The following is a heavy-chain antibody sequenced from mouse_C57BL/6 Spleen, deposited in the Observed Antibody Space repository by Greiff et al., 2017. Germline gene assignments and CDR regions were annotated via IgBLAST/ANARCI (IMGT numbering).Heavy chain of an antibody. V-gene: IGHV1-52*01. Sequence: QVHVKQSGAELVRPGSSVKLSCKASGYTFTSYWMHWVKQRPIQGLEWIGNIDPSDSETHYNQKFKDKATLTVDKSSSTAYMQLSSLTSEDSAVYYCARGSYWYFDVWGTGTTVTVSS. J-gene: IGHJ1*03. CDR1: GYTFTSYW. CDR3: ARGSYWYFDV. CDR2: IDPSDSET.